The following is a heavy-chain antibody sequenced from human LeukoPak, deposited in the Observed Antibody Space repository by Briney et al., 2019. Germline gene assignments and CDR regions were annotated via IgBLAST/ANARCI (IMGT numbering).Heavy chain of an antibody. V-gene: IGHV1-2*02. CDR3: AQPGSSGDYFDY. CDR2: INPNSGGT. J-gene: IGHJ4*02. Sequence: ASVKVSFKASGYTFTVYYMHWVRQAPGQGLEWMGWINPNSGGTNYAQKFQGRVTMTRDTSISTAYMELSRLRSDDTAVYYCAQPGSSGDYFDYWGQGTLVTVSS. D-gene: IGHD1-26*01. CDR1: GYTFTVYY.